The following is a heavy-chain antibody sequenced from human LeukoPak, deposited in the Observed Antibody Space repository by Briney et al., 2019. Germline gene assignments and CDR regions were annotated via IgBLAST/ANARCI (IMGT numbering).Heavy chain of an antibody. CDR1: GFTFSDYY. CDR2: ISSSSSYT. Sequence: TGGSLRPSCAASGFTFSDYYMSWIRQAPGKVLEWVSYISSSSSYTNYADSVKGRFTISRDNAKNSLYLQMNSLRAEDTAVYYCAGVGSTRFAPFDYWGQGTLVTVSS. D-gene: IGHD6-13*01. CDR3: AGVGSTRFAPFDY. V-gene: IGHV3-11*06. J-gene: IGHJ4*02.